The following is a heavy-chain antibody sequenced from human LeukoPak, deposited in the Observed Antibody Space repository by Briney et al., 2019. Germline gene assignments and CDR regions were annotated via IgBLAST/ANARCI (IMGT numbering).Heavy chain of an antibody. D-gene: IGHD4-11*01. Sequence: ASVKVSCKASGYTFTNYGISWVRQAPGQGLEWMGWVSAYADNTNYVQKLQGRVTMTTDTSTSTAYMELRSLISDDTAVYYCARESTVTTGAFDIWGQGTMVTVSS. V-gene: IGHV1-18*01. J-gene: IGHJ3*02. CDR3: ARESTVTTGAFDI. CDR2: VSAYADNT. CDR1: GYTFTNYG.